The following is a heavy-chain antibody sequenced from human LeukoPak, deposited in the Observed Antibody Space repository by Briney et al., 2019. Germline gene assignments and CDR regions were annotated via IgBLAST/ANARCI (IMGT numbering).Heavy chain of an antibody. V-gene: IGHV3-48*03. J-gene: IGHJ6*02. Sequence: PGGSLRLSCAASGFTFSSYEMDWVRQAPGKGLEWVSYISSSGSTIYHADSVKGRFTTSSDNAKNSLYLQMNSLRAEDTAVYYCARDSVLLNDLAYYYGMDVWGQGTTVTVSS. D-gene: IGHD1-1*01. CDR1: GFTFSSYE. CDR2: ISSSGSTI. CDR3: ARDSVLLNDLAYYYGMDV.